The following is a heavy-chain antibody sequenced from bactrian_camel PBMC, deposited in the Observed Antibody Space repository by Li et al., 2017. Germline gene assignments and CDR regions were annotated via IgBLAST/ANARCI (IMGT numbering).Heavy chain of an antibody. V-gene: IGHV3S53*01. CDR3: AARGPYCYTKLSVRDFTY. Sequence: HVQLVESGGGSVQAGGSLTLTCAASGYDYIKYCLGWFRQAPGKEREGVASITSTGLTQYRDSVKGRFTISQDIANNTVHLKMNSLKPEDTAMYYCAARGPYCYTKLSVRDFTYWGQGTQVTVS. J-gene: IGHJ6*01. D-gene: IGHD2*01. CDR2: ITSTGLT. CDR1: GYDYIKYC.